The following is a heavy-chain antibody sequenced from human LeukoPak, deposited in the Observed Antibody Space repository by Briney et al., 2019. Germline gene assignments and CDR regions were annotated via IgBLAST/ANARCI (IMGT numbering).Heavy chain of an antibody. V-gene: IGHV1-3*01. CDR1: GYTFTSYA. J-gene: IGHJ4*02. D-gene: IGHD2-2*02. CDR3: ATLYCSSTSCYTGPSSDY. CDR2: INAGNGNT. Sequence: ASVKVSCKASGYTFTSYAMHWVRQAPGQRLEWMGWINAGNGNTKYSQKFQGRVTMTEDTSTDTAYMELSSLRSEDTAVYYCATLYCSSTSCYTGPSSDYWGQGTLVTVSS.